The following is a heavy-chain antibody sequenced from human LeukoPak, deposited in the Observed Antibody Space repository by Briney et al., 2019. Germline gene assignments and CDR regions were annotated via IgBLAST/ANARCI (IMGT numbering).Heavy chain of an antibody. CDR2: IYPGDSDT. Sequence: GESLKISCKGSGYSFTSYWIGWVRQMPGKGLDWMGIIYPGDSDTRYSPSFQGQVTISADKSISTAYLQWSSLKASDTAMYYCARYADSSFSTPNNWFDPWGQGTLVTVSS. CDR1: GYSFTSYW. J-gene: IGHJ5*02. D-gene: IGHD6-6*01. CDR3: ARYADSSFSTPNNWFDP. V-gene: IGHV5-51*01.